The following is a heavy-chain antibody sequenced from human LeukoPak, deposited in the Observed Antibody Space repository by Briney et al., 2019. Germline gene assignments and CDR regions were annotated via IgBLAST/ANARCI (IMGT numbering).Heavy chain of an antibody. J-gene: IGHJ4*02. V-gene: IGHV3-23*01. D-gene: IGHD2-21*02. CDR3: AKHWRKPSYIVVVTAIRGGSFDY. CDR1: GFTFSSYA. CDR2: ISGSGGST. Sequence: GGSLRLSCAASGFTFSSYAMSWVRRAPGKGLEWVSAISGSGGSTYYADSVKGRFTISRDNSKNTLYLQMNSLRAEDTAVYYCAKHWRKPSYIVVVTAIRGGSFDYWGQGTLVTVSS.